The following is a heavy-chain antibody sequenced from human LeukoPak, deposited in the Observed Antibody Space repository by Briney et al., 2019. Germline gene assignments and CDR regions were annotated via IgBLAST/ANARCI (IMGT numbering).Heavy chain of an antibody. Sequence: GGSLRLSCAASGFTFSSYSMNWVRHAPGEGLEWVSSISSSSYIYYADSVKGRFTISRDNAKNLLYLQMNSLRAEDTAVYYCDRGEGPRTPIAVAAGWGQGTLVTVSS. CDR2: ISSSSYI. V-gene: IGHV3-21*01. J-gene: IGHJ4*02. D-gene: IGHD6-19*01. CDR1: GFTFSSYS. CDR3: DRGEGPRTPIAVAAG.